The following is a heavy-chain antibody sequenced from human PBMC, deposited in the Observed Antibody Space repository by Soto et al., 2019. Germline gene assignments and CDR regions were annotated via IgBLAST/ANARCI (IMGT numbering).Heavy chain of an antibody. CDR3: ATRDTGRFY. Sequence: QVQLQESGPGLVKPSGTLSLTCAVSGVSISSHDWWTWVRQPPGKGLEWIGESHQSGNTNYNSSLESRVTLSLDKSKNQFSLKLTSVPVSDTAVYYCATRDTGRFYWGQGTLVTVSS. V-gene: IGHV4-4*02. J-gene: IGHJ4*02. CDR2: SHQSGNT. CDR1: GVSISSHDW. D-gene: IGHD2-2*02.